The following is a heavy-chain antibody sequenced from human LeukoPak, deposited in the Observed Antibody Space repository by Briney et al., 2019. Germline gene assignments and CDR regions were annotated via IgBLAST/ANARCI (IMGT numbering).Heavy chain of an antibody. D-gene: IGHD2/OR15-2a*01. V-gene: IGHV4-59*08. J-gene: IGHJ4*02. Sequence: SETLSLTCTVSGGSISSYYWSCIRQPPGKGLEWIAYISDIGSINYNPSLKSRVTISLDTSKNQFPLKLSSVTAADTAVYYCAGHHPRNTVDFWGQGTLVTVSS. CDR1: GGSISSYY. CDR2: ISDIGSI. CDR3: AGHHPRNTVDF.